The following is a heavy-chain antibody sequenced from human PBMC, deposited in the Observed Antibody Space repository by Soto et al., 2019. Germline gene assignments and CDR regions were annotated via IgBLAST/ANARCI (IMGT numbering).Heavy chain of an antibody. CDR1: GGSISSSSYY. V-gene: IGHV4-39*01. J-gene: IGHJ5*02. D-gene: IGHD6-13*01. CDR3: ARPLEGT. Sequence: SETLSLTCTVSGGSISSSSYYWGWIRQPPGKGLEWIGSIYYSGSTYYNPSLKSRVTISVDTSKNQFSLKLSSVTAADTAVYYCARPLEGTWGQGTLVTVSS. CDR2: IYYSGST.